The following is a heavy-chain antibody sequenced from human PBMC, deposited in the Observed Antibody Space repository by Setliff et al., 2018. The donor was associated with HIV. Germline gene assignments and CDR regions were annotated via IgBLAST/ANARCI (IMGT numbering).Heavy chain of an antibody. V-gene: IGHV3-23*01. D-gene: IGHD4-4*01. CDR3: AKTQTVITVYGPFDS. J-gene: IGHJ4*02. Sequence: GSLRLSCAASGFSFRSYAVSWVRQAPGKGLEWVSVISGSGDITYYRESLKGRFTVSRDNSNNTVYLQMNSLRAEDTAMYYCAKTQTVITVYGPFDSWGQGTPVTVSS. CDR1: GFSFRSYA. CDR2: ISGSGDIT.